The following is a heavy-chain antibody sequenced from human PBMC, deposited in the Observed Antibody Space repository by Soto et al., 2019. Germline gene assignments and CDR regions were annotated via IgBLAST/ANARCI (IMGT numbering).Heavy chain of an antibody. Sequence: EVQLLESGGGLVQPGGSLILSCAASGFTFSSYAMSWVRQAPGKGLEWVSAISGSGGSTYYADSVKGRFTISRDNSKNTLYLQMNSLRAEDTAVYYCAKLLIAAAGTTPVGDYWGQGTLVTVSS. D-gene: IGHD6-13*01. V-gene: IGHV3-23*01. CDR2: ISGSGGST. CDR1: GFTFSSYA. J-gene: IGHJ4*02. CDR3: AKLLIAAAGTTPVGDY.